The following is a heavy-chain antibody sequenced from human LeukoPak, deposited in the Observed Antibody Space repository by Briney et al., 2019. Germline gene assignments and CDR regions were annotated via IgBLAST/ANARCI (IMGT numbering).Heavy chain of an antibody. J-gene: IGHJ4*02. Sequence: GSLRLSCAASGFTFSSYWMSWVRQAPGKGLEWIGSIYYSGSTYYNPSLKSRVTISVDTSKNQFSLKLSSVTAADTAVYYCARVGATHFDYWGQGTLVTVSS. CDR3: ARVGATHFDY. CDR2: IYYSGST. V-gene: IGHV4-39*01. D-gene: IGHD1-26*01. CDR1: GFTFSSYW.